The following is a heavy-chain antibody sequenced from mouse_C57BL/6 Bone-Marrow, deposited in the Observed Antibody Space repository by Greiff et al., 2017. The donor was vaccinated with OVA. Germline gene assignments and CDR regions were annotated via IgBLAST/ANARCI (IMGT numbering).Heavy chain of an antibody. CDR2: ISGGGGNT. CDR1: GFTFSSYT. D-gene: IGHD1-1*01. Sequence: EVKLVESGGGLVKPGGSLKLSCAASGFTFSSYTMSWVRQTPVKRLEWVATISGGGGNTYYPDSVKGRITISRDNAKNTLYLQMSSLRSEDTALYYCAGPAYGSSYHYAMDYWGQGTSVTVSS. J-gene: IGHJ4*01. V-gene: IGHV5-9*01. CDR3: AGPAYGSSYHYAMDY.